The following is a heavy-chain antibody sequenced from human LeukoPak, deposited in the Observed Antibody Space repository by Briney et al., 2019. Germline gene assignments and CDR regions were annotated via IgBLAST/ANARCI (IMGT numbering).Heavy chain of an antibody. CDR2: IQQDGSEK. V-gene: IGHV3-7*05. CDR1: GFTFSSYW. D-gene: IGHD1-26*01. Sequence: GGSLRLSCAASGFTFSSYWMIWVRQAPGKGLEWVANIQQDGSEKYYVDSVKGRYTISRDNAKNSLYLQMNSLRAEDTAVYYCARNPPRYFDWGQGTLVTVSS. J-gene: IGHJ4*02. CDR3: ARNPPRYFD.